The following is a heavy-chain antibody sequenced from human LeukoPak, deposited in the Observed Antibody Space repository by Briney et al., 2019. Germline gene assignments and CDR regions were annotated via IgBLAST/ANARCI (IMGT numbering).Heavy chain of an antibody. J-gene: IGHJ4*02. CDR2: ISYDGSNK. V-gene: IGHV3-30-3*01. D-gene: IGHD3-10*01. CDR3: AKDEFRASGTFDY. Sequence: GRSLRLSCAASGFTFSSYAMHWVRQAPGKGREGVAVISYDGSNKYYPDPVKGRFTISRDNSKNTLYLQMNSLRAEDTAVYYCAKDEFRASGTFDYWGQGTLVTVSS. CDR1: GFTFSSYA.